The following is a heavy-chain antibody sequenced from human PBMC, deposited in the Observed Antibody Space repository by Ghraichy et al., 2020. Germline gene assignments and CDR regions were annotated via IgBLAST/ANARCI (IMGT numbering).Heavy chain of an antibody. CDR2: IRSKANSYAT. CDR3: TRPHYDFWSGYYRQDYYYGMDV. D-gene: IGHD3-3*01. CDR1: GFTFSGSA. V-gene: IGHV3-73*01. Sequence: GESLNISCAASGFTFSGSAMHWVRQASGKGLEWVGRIRSKANSYATAYAASVKGRFTISRDDSKNTAYLQMNSLNTEDTAVYYCTRPHYDFWSGYYRQDYYYGMDVWGQGTTVTVSS. J-gene: IGHJ6*02.